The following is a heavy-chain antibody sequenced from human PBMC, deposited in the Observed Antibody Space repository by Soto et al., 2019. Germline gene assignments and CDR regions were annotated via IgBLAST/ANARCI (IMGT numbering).Heavy chain of an antibody. CDR1: GCTFSSYA. CDR2: IIPIFGTA. Sequence: SVKVSFKASGCTFSSYAISWVRQAPGQGLEWMGGIIPIFGTANYAQKFQGRVTITADESTSTAYMELSSLRSEDTAVYYCASENYYDSSGYYGLDAFDIWGQGTMVTVSS. J-gene: IGHJ3*02. D-gene: IGHD3-22*01. CDR3: ASENYYDSSGYYGLDAFDI. V-gene: IGHV1-69*13.